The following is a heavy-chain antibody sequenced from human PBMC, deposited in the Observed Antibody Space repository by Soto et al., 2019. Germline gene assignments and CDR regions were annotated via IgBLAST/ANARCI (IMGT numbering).Heavy chain of an antibody. CDR3: GRAGVANRVDP. CDR2: IWYDGSND. Sequence: QVQLVESGGGVVQPGRSLRLSCEGSGYMFSKYGMNWVRQAPGKGLEWVAIIWYDGSNDFYADSVKGRFTISKDNSKNTVYLQMDSLRVDDTAIYYCGRAGVANRVDPWGQGTLVTVSS. J-gene: IGHJ5*02. D-gene: IGHD3-10*01. CDR1: GYMFSKYG. V-gene: IGHV3-33*01.